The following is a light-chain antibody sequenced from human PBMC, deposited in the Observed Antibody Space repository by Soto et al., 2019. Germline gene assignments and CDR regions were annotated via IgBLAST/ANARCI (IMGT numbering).Light chain of an antibody. CDR3: ATWDDTLTGEV. V-gene: IGLV1-44*01. J-gene: IGLJ2*01. Sequence: QSVLTQPPSASGTPGQRVTISCSGSRSNIGGNTVTWYQHLPGTAPKLLIYSTNQRPSGVPDRFSGSKSGTSASLAISGLPSEDEADYYCATWDDTLTGEVFGGGTKVTVL. CDR1: RSNIGGNT. CDR2: STN.